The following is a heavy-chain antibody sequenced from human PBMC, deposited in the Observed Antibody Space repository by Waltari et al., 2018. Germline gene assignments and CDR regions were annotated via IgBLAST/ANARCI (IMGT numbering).Heavy chain of an antibody. CDR1: GDSMSSPDW. CDR2: INRRGRT. V-gene: IGHV4-4*02. Sequence: QLQLQQSGPGLVKPSESLSLTCTVSGDSMSSPDWFSWVRQPPGKGLEWVGQINRRGRTHYSPSFESRVTISVDASNNYCSLTVPSATAADTAVYYCARDRGRGIYLDSWGQGTLVTVSP. J-gene: IGHJ4*02. CDR3: ARDRGRGIYLDS. D-gene: IGHD2-15*01.